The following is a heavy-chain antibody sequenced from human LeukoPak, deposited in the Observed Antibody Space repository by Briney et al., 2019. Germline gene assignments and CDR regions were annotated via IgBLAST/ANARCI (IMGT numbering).Heavy chain of an antibody. Sequence: PSETLSLTCTVSGYSISSGYYWSWIRQPPGKGLEWIGYIYYSGSTNYNPSLKSRAIISVDTSKNQFSPKLSSVTAADTAVYYCARVEEGYGSGRRENYYYYYMDVWGKGTTVTISS. CDR1: GYSISSGYY. CDR3: ARVEEGYGSGRRENYYYYYMDV. CDR2: IYYSGST. J-gene: IGHJ6*03. D-gene: IGHD3-10*01. V-gene: IGHV4-61*01.